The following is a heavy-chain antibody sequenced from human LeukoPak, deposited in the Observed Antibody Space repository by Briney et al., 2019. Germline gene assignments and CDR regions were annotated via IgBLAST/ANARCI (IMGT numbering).Heavy chain of an antibody. Sequence: SETLSLTCTVSGGSMSSYYWSWIRQPPGKGLEWIGHIYYSGSTNYNPSLKSRVTISVDTSKNQFSLKLSSVTAADTAVYYCARSYGGNRWHGFDIWGQGTMVTVSS. CDR2: IYYSGST. V-gene: IGHV4-59*01. CDR3: ARSYGGNRWHGFDI. D-gene: IGHD4-23*01. J-gene: IGHJ3*02. CDR1: GGSMSSYY.